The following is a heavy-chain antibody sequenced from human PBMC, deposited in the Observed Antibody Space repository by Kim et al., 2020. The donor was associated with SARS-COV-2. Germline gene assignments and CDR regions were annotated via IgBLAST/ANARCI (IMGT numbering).Heavy chain of an antibody. CDR3: ARGYSSGWYFPVFDY. Sequence: GGSLRLSCAASGFTVSSNYMSWVRQAPGKGLEWVSVIYSGGSTYYADSVKGRFTISRDNSKNTLYLQMNSLRAEDTAVYYCARGYSSGWYFPVFDYWGQGTLVTVSS. CDR2: IYSGGST. V-gene: IGHV3-66*01. CDR1: GFTVSSNY. D-gene: IGHD6-19*01. J-gene: IGHJ4*02.